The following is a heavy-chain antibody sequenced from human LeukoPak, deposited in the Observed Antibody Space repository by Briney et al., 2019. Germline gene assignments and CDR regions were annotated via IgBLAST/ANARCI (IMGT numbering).Heavy chain of an antibody. V-gene: IGHV3-7*01. CDR3: ATPTAGTWHFDY. J-gene: IGHJ4*02. D-gene: IGHD1-1*01. CDR1: GFTFSSYW. Sequence: GGSLRLSCAASGFTFSSYWMTWVRQAPGKGLEWVANIKQDASERYYVDSVKGRFTISRDNAKNSLYLQMNSLRAEDTAVYYCATPTAGTWHFDYWGQGTLVTASS. CDR2: IKQDASER.